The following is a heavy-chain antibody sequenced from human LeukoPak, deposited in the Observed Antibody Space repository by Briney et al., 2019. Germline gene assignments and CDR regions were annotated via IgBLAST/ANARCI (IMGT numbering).Heavy chain of an antibody. V-gene: IGHV4-61*01. CDR1: GGSVSSGRYY. Sequence: PSETLSLTCTVSGGSVSSGRYYWSWIRQPPGKGLEWIGYIYYSGSTNYNPSLKSRATISVDTSKNQFSLKLSSVTAADTAAYYCARKFGRDGYQYWGQGTLVTVSS. D-gene: IGHD5-24*01. CDR2: IYYSGST. J-gene: IGHJ4*02. CDR3: ARKFGRDGYQY.